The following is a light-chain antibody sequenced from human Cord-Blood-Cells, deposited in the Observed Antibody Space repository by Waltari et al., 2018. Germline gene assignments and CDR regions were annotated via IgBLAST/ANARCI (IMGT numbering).Light chain of an antibody. J-gene: IGKJ2*01. CDR2: KAS. CDR3: QQYNSYSYT. Sequence: DIQMTQSPSTLSASVGDRVTITCRASQSISSWLAWYQQKTGKAPMLLIYKASSLESGVPSRFSGSGSGTEFTLTISSLQPDDFATYYCQQYNSYSYTFGQGTKLEIK. CDR1: QSISSW. V-gene: IGKV1-5*03.